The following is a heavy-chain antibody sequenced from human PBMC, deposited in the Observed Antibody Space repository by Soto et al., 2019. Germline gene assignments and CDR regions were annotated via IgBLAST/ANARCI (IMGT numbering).Heavy chain of an antibody. V-gene: IGHV4-31*03. D-gene: IGHD3-9*01. CDR2: IYYSGST. CDR3: PSSQCDILKRSWFDP. J-gene: IGHJ5*02. Sequence: SETLSLTCTVSGGSISSGGYYWSWIRQHPGKGLEWIGYIYYSGSTYYNPSLKSRVTISVDTSKNQFSLKLSSVTAADTAVYYCPSSQCDILKRSWFDPWGKGNLVTVSS. CDR1: GGSISSGGYY.